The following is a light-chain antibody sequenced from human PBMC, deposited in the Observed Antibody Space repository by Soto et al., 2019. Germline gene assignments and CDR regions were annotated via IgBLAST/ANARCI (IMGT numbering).Light chain of an antibody. Sequence: QSVLTQPASVSGSPGQSITISCTGTSSDVGYYNYVSWFQQYPGKAPKLLISEVSNRPSGVSNRFSGSKSGNTASLTISGLQAEDEADYYCSSYTTSSTYVFGTGTKVTVL. CDR2: EVS. CDR3: SSYTTSSTYV. J-gene: IGLJ1*01. CDR1: SSDVGYYNY. V-gene: IGLV2-14*03.